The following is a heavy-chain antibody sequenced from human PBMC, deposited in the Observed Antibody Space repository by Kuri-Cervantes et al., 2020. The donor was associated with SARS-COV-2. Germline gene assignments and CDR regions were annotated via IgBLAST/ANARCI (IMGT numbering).Heavy chain of an antibody. CDR2: INWNGGST. V-gene: IGHV3-20*04. J-gene: IGHJ4*02. CDR1: GFTFDDYG. D-gene: IGHD2-2*01. Sequence: GGSLRLCCAASGFTFDDYGMSWVRQAPGKGLEWVSGINWNGGSTGYADSVKGRFTISRDNAKISLYLQMNSLRAEDTALYYCARSRYCSSTSCPGGDYWGQGTLVTVSS. CDR3: ARSRYCSSTSCPGGDY.